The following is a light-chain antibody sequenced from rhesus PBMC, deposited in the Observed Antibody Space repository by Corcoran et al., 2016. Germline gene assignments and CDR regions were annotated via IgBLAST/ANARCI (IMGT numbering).Light chain of an antibody. CDR3: QQYSNWPLT. J-gene: IGKJ4*01. CDR1: QSVSSN. CDR2: GAS. Sequence: EIVMTQSPATLSLSPGERATLSCRASQSVSSNLAWYQQKPGQAPSLLIYGASSRATGIPARFSGSGSGTDFTLTISSLEPEDFAVYYCQQYSNWPLTFGGGTKVEIK. V-gene: IGKV3-42*03.